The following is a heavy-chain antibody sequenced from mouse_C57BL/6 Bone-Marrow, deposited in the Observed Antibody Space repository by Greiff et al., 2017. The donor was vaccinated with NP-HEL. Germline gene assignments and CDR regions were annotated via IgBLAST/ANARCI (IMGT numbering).Heavy chain of an antibody. Sequence: EVHLVESGGGLVQPGGSMKLSCAASGFTFSDAWMDWVRQSPEKGLEWVAEIRNKANNHATYYAESVKGRFTISRDDSKSSVYLQMNSLRAEDTGIYYCTYYYGSTRYAMDYWGQGTSVTVSS. CDR3: TYYYGSTRYAMDY. CDR2: IRNKANNHAT. J-gene: IGHJ4*01. D-gene: IGHD1-1*01. V-gene: IGHV6-6*01. CDR1: GFTFSDAW.